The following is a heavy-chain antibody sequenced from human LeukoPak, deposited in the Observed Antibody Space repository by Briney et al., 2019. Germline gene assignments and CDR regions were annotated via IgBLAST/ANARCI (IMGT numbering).Heavy chain of an antibody. CDR2: INHNGNVN. D-gene: IGHD3-16*01. CDR1: GFTFRNYG. J-gene: IGHJ6*02. V-gene: IGHV3-7*03. CDR3: ARGGGLDV. Sequence: PGGSLRLSCAASGFTFRNYGMHWIRQAPGKGLEWVASINHNGNVNYYVDSVKGRFTTSRDNAKNSLYLQMSNLRAEDTAVYFCARGGGLDVWGQGATVTVSS.